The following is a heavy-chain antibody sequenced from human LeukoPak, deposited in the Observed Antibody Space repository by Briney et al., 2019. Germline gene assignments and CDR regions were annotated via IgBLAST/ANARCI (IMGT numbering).Heavy chain of an antibody. D-gene: IGHD3-10*01. Sequence: GGSLRLSCAASGFTFSSYWVHWVRQAPGKGLVWVSRINSDGSSTSYADSVKGRFTISRDNAKNTLYLQMNSLRAEDTAVYYCARELITMVRGVDYYYGMDVWGQGTTVTVSS. V-gene: IGHV3-74*01. J-gene: IGHJ6*02. CDR1: GFTFSSYW. CDR3: ARELITMVRGVDYYYGMDV. CDR2: INSDGSST.